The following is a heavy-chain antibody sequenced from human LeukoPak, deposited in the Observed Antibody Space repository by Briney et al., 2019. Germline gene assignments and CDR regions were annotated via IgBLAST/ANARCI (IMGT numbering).Heavy chain of an antibody. CDR2: LSGSGGST. J-gene: IGHJ4*02. CDR1: EFTFSSYA. CDR3: AKTSSGWYPNFDY. D-gene: IGHD6-19*01. Sequence: GGSLRLSCSASEFTFSSYAMSWVRQAPGKGLEWVSTLSGSGGSTYYADSVKGRFTISRDNSKNTLFLQMNSLRAEDTAVYYCAKTSSGWYPNFDYWGQGTLDTVSS. V-gene: IGHV3-23*01.